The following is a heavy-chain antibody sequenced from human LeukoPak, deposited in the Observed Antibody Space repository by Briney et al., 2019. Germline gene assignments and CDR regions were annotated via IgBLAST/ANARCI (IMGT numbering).Heavy chain of an antibody. CDR3: ASRKLGNDY. J-gene: IGHJ4*02. CDR1: GGSISSSSYY. Sequence: SEALSLTCTVSGGSISSSSYYWGWIRQPPGKGLEWIGSISYSGSTYYNPSLKSRVTISVDTSRNQFSLKLSSVTDADTAVYYCASRKLGNDYWGQGTLVTVSS. CDR2: ISYSGST. D-gene: IGHD7-27*01. V-gene: IGHV4-39*07.